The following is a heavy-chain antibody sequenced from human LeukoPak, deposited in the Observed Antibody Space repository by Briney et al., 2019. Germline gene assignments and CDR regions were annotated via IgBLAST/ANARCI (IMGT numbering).Heavy chain of an antibody. Sequence: GGSLRLSCAASGFTFSSYAMSWVRQAPGKGLEWVSGITGSGDTTHHVDSVKGRFTISRDNSKNTLFLQMNSLRAEDTAVYYCATLLLVCEACHNDYWGQGTLVTVSS. CDR2: ITGSGDTT. V-gene: IGHV3-23*01. CDR1: GFTFSSYA. CDR3: ATLLLVCEACHNDY. J-gene: IGHJ4*02. D-gene: IGHD3-10*01.